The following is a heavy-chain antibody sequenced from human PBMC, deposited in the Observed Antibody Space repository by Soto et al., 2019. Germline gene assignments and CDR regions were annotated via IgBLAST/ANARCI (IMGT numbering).Heavy chain of an antibody. D-gene: IGHD2-2*01. J-gene: IGHJ4*02. V-gene: IGHV3-30*18. CDR3: AKDGGPVYCNSPGCSAKHFDY. Sequence: QVQLEESGGGVVQPGRSLRLSCAASGFTFGHYAMRWVRQAPGKGLEWLAIISYDGDNEYYAGSVRGRFTISRDNSKNTLYLQTNNLSHQDTAVYYCAKDGGPVYCNSPGCSAKHFDYWGQGTLVTVSS. CDR1: GFTFGHYA. CDR2: ISYDGDNE.